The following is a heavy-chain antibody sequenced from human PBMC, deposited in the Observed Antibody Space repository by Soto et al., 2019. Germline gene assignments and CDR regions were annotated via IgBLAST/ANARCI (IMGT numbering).Heavy chain of an antibody. V-gene: IGHV3-21*01. Sequence: GGSLRLSCAASGFTFSTFGMIWVRQAPGKGLEWVSSISSRGTYIYYADSVKGRFTISRDNAKNSLYLQMNSLRAEDTAVYYCATGRGYDPQILDYWGQGTLVTVSS. D-gene: IGHD5-12*01. CDR2: ISSRGTYI. J-gene: IGHJ4*02. CDR1: GFTFSTFG. CDR3: ATGRGYDPQILDY.